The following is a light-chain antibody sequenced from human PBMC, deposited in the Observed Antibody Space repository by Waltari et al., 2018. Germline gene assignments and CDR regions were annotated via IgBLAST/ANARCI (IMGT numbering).Light chain of an antibody. J-gene: IGKJ5*01. Sequence: DIQMTQSPSSVSASVGDRGTIPCRASQAISSWLAWYQQKPGKAPKLLIYAASSLQSGVPSRFSGSGFGTDFTLTISSLQPEDFATYFCQQFDTFPLTFGQGTRLEIK. V-gene: IGKV1-12*01. CDR3: QQFDTFPLT. CDR2: AAS. CDR1: QAISSW.